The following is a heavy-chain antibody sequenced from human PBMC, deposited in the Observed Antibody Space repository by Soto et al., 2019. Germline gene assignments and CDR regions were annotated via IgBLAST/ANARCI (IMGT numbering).Heavy chain of an antibody. CDR1: GFTFTRYS. CDR2: ISSTTNYI. V-gene: IGHV3-21*06. J-gene: IGHJ4*02. CDR3: ARESEDLTSNFDY. Sequence: GGSLRLSCAASGFTFTRYSMNWVRQAPGKGLEWVSSISSTTNYIYYGDSMKGRFTISRDNAKNSLYLEMNSLRAEDTAVYYCARESEDLTSNFDYWGQGTLVTVFS.